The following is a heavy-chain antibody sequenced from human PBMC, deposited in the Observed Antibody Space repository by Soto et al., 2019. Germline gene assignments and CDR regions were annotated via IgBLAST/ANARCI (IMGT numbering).Heavy chain of an antibody. CDR2: INHSGST. CDR1: GGSISSYY. J-gene: IGHJ6*03. CDR3: ARDRPLLRYFDWPQGYYYYMDV. D-gene: IGHD3-9*01. Sequence: SETLSLTCTVFGGSISSYYWSWIRQPPGKGLEWIGEINHSGSTNYNPSLKSRVTISVDTSKNQFSLKLSSVTAADTAVYYCARDRPLLRYFDWPQGYYYYMDVWGKGTTVTVSS. V-gene: IGHV4-34*01.